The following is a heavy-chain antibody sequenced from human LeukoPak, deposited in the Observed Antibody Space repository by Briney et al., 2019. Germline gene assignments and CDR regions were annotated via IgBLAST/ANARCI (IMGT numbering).Heavy chain of an antibody. D-gene: IGHD4-17*01. J-gene: IGHJ4*02. V-gene: IGHV3-48*02. CDR2: MSGDSGTM. CDR1: GFTISSYN. Sequence: GGTLRLSCAASGFTISSYNMIWVRQAPGKGLEWVAYMSGDSGTMYYADSVKGRLTISRDNAKNTLYLQMNSLRDEDTAVYYCASECGDILPQWAFDYWGQGTLVTVSS. CDR3: ASECGDILPQWAFDY.